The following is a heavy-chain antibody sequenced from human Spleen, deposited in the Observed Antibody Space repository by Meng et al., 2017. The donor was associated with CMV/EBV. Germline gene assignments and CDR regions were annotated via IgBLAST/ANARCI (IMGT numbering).Heavy chain of an antibody. CDR1: GFTFSRNW. Sequence: GGSLRLSCAASGFTFSRNWMHWVRQAPGKGLVWVPRINADGSDTSYADSVKGRFTIFRDNAKNTLYLQMNSLRVEDTAVYYCASRGDYPWWFDYWGQGTLVTVSS. CDR3: ASRGDYPWWFDY. J-gene: IGHJ4*02. D-gene: IGHD4-17*01. V-gene: IGHV3-74*01. CDR2: INADGSDT.